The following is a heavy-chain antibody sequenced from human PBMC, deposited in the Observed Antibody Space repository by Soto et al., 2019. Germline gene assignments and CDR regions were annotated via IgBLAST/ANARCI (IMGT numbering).Heavy chain of an antibody. CDR3: ARDRVVAAAIRGCYDYYCGMEV. CDR2: ISYDGSNK. V-gene: IGHV3-30-3*01. J-gene: IGHJ6*01. CDR1: VFTFSSYA. Sequence: VGSLRLSCAASVFTFSSYAMHCVRHAPGKGLEWVAVISYDGSNKYYADSVKGRFTISRDNSKNTLYLQMNSLRAEDTAVYYCARDRVVAAAIRGCYDYYCGMEVWGQGTRVTVSS. D-gene: IGHD2-2*02.